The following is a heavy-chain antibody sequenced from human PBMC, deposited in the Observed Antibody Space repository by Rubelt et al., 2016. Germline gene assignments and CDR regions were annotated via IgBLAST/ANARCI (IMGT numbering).Heavy chain of an antibody. CDR2: INHSGST. CDR1: GTSFSGYY. V-gene: IGHV4-34*01. Sequence: QVQIQQWGAGLLKPSETLSLTCAVYGTSFSGYYWSWIRQPPGKGLEWIGEINHSGSTNYNPSLKSRVIISVDTSKNQLSLKMTAVTAADTAVYYCARPYSDGPNWFDLWGQGTLVTVSS. J-gene: IGHJ5*02. CDR3: ARPYSDGPNWFDL. D-gene: IGHD5-18*01.